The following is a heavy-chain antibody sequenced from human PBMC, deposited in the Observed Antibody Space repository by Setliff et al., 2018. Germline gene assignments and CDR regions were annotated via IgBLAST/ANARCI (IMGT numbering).Heavy chain of an antibody. CDR1: GYNFNNDW. V-gene: IGHV5-51*01. J-gene: IGHJ2*01. D-gene: IGHD3-16*01. CDR3: ARRFGAHYFFDL. CDR2: IFPGDSDT. Sequence: ESLKISCKGSGYNFNNDWIGWVRQMPGKGLEWMGSIFPGDSDTRYSPSFQGQVTISADKSISTAYLQWNSLKASDTALYYCARRFGAHYFFDLWGRGTLVTVSS.